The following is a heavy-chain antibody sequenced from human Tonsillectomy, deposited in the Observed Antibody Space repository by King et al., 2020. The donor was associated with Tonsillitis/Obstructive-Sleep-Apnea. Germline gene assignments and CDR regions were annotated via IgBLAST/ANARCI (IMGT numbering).Heavy chain of an antibody. D-gene: IGHD2/OR15-2a*01. Sequence: DVQLVQSGVEVKKPGESLKISCKGSGYNFTNYWIGWVRQMPGKGLEWMGIIYPGDSDIRYSPSFQGQVTISADKSIGSAYLQWSSLKASDTAMYYCARPRCISITCPFDAWGQGTMVTVSS. CDR2: IYPGDSDI. CDR1: GYNFTNYW. J-gene: IGHJ3*01. CDR3: ARPRCISITCPFDA. V-gene: IGHV5-51*01.